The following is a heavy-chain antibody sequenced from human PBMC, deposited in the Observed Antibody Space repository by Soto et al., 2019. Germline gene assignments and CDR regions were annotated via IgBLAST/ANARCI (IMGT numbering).Heavy chain of an antibody. D-gene: IGHD3-22*01. CDR1: GFIFSSYG. CDR3: VRGGGLDYYDRSAYYHPLDY. J-gene: IGHJ4*02. V-gene: IGHV3-33*01. CDR2: IWYDGSDE. Sequence: QVQLVESGGGVVQPGRSLRLSCAASGFIFSSYGMHWVRQAPGKGLEWVAVIWYDGSDEFYADSVKGRFTISRDNSKNTLYLQMNSLRAEDTAVYYCVRGGGLDYYDRSAYYHPLDYWGQGILVTVSS.